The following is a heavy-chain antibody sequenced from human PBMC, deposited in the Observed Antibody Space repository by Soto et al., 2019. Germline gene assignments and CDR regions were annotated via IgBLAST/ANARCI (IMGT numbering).Heavy chain of an antibody. CDR3: ARDLGHYSDSSVYYHNWFDP. CDR1: GGSISSYY. V-gene: IGHV4-59*01. Sequence: AETLSLSCTVSGGSISSYYWSWIRQPPGKGLEWIGYIYYSGSSNYNPSVKGRVTISVDTSKNQFSLKLTSVTAADTAVYYCARDLGHYSDSSVYYHNWFDPWGQGTLVTVSS. CDR2: IYYSGSS. D-gene: IGHD3-22*01. J-gene: IGHJ5*02.